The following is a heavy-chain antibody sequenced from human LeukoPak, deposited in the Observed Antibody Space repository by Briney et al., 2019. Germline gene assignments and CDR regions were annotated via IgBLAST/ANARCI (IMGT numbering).Heavy chain of an antibody. CDR2: ISYDGSNE. CDR1: GSIFTTYG. J-gene: IGHJ2*01. V-gene: IGHV3-30*03. D-gene: IGHD5-24*01. CDR3: ARDPQRWQQLPHYWYFDL. Sequence: GGSLRLSCATSGSIFTTYGMHWVRQAPGKGLEWVAVISYDGSNEFYTDSVKGRFTMSRDNSKNTLYLQMNSLRSDDTAVYYCARDPQRWQQLPHYWYFDLWGRGTLVIVSS.